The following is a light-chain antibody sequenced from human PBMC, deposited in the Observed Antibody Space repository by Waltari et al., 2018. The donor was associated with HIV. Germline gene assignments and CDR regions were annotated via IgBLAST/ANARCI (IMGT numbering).Light chain of an antibody. CDR1: NIGIKS. CDR2: DDT. V-gene: IGLV3-21*02. CDR3: QVWDTSGDPWV. J-gene: IGLJ3*02. Sequence: SYVLTQPPSVSVAPGQTARITCGGNNIGIKSVHWYQQKPGQAPVLVVYDDTDRPSGIPERFSGSNSGNTATLTISRVEAGDEADYYCQVWDTSGDPWVFGGGTKLTVL.